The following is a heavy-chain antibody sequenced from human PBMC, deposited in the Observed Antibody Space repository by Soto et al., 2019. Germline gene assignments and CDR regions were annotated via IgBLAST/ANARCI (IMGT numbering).Heavy chain of an antibody. V-gene: IGHV1-2*04. CDR3: ARAVTAAAVSSGYYYGMDV. CDR2: INPNSGGT. D-gene: IGHD6-13*01. Sequence: GASVKVSCKASGYTFTGYYMHWVRQAPGQGLEWMGWINPNSGGTNYAQKFQGWVTMTRDTSISTAYMELSRLRSDDTAVYYCARAVTAAAVSSGYYYGMDVWGQGTTVTVSS. CDR1: GYTFTGYY. J-gene: IGHJ6*02.